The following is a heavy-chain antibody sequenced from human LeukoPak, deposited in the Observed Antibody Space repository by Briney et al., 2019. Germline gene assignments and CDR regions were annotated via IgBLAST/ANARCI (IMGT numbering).Heavy chain of an antibody. CDR2: NYPGDSDT. D-gene: IGHD6-19*01. CDR3: ARLVAVAGAGAFDI. V-gene: IGHV5-51*01. CDR1: GYSSTSYW. J-gene: IGHJ3*02. Sequence: GESLKISSEGAGYSSTSYWICWVRQMREKGLELRRINYPGDSDTKYRPFFESQITITATKSISTSYLQCGILKASDTAMYYCARLVAVAGAGAFDIWGQGTMVTVSS.